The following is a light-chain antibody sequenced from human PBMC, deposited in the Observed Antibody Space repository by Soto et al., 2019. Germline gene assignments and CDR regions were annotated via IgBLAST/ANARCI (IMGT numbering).Light chain of an antibody. CDR2: AAA. V-gene: IGKV3-20*01. CDR1: QGVSYNY. Sequence: EILLTQSPGTLSLSPSETATLSCRASQGVSYNYLAWYQQRPGQPPRLLIYAAASRASGIPDRFSGSVSGKDLTLTSRSLEPDEFAVYFCRQYGTSPVTFGGGTKVEI. J-gene: IGKJ4*01. CDR3: RQYGTSPVT.